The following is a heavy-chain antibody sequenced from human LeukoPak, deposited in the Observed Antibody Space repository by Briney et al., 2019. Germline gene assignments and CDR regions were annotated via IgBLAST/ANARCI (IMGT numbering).Heavy chain of an antibody. Sequence: GASVKVSCKASGGTFSSYAISWVRQAPGQGLEWMGGIIPIFGTANYAQKFQGRVTITADESTSTAYMELRSLRSDDTAVYYCARGRVGSGSYYDYWGQGTLVTVSS. J-gene: IGHJ4*02. V-gene: IGHV1-69*13. D-gene: IGHD3-10*01. CDR3: ARGRVGSGSYYDY. CDR2: IIPIFGTA. CDR1: GGTFSSYA.